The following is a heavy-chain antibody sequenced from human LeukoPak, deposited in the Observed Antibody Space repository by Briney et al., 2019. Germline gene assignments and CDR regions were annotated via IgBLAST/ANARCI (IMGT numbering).Heavy chain of an antibody. CDR1: GGSISSYY. D-gene: IGHD3-22*01. V-gene: IGHV4-59*01. CDR3: ARYYDSSGYSFDY. Sequence: SETLSLTCTVSGGSISSYYWSWIRQPPGKGLEWIGYIYYSGSTNYNPSLKSRVTISVDTSKNQFSLKLSSVTAADTAVYCCARYYDSSGYSFDYWGQGTLVTVSS. CDR2: IYYSGST. J-gene: IGHJ4*02.